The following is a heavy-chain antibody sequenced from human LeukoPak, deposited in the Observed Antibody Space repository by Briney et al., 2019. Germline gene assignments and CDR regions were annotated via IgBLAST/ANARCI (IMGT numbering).Heavy chain of an antibody. D-gene: IGHD4-11*01. CDR1: GFTFSSND. J-gene: IGHJ4*02. V-gene: IGHV3-23*01. CDR3: AKKYSNSWPAFDY. CDR2: ISSTDGSR. Sequence: GGSLRLSCAASGFTFSSNDMSWVRQAPGKGLEWVSGISSTDGSRSYADSVKGRFTISRDNSKNTLFLQMSSLRAEDTAVYYCAKKYSNSWPAFDYWGQGTLVTVSS.